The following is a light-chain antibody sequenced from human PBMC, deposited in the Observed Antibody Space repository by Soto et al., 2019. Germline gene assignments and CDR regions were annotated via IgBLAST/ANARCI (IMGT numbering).Light chain of an antibody. Sequence: IQLTQSPSSLSTSVGDRVTITCRASQGISSYLAWHQQKPGKAPKLLIYAASTLQSGVPSRFSGSGAGADFKLTISSLQPEDFATYYCQQLNRFPLTFGGGTKVEIK. CDR2: AAS. J-gene: IGKJ4*01. CDR1: QGISSY. CDR3: QQLNRFPLT. V-gene: IGKV1-9*01.